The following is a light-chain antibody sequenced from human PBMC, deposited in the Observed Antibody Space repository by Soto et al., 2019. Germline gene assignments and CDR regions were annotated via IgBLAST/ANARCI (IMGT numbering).Light chain of an antibody. V-gene: IGKV1-39*01. CDR2: AAS. CDR3: QHYKTYSP. Sequence: DIQMTQSPSSLSASVGDRVTITCRASQSISSYLNWYQQKPGKAPKLLIYAASSLQSGVPSRRSGSGSGTDFTLTISSLQPDDFATYYCQHYKTYSPFGGGTKVDIK. J-gene: IGKJ4*01. CDR1: QSISSY.